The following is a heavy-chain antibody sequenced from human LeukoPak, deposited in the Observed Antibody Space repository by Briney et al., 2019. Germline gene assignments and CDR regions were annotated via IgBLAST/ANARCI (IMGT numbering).Heavy chain of an antibody. Sequence: GGSLRLSCAASGFTFSSYGMHWVRQAPGKGLEWVASINQDGSDKYYVESVKGRFTISRDNAKNSLYLQMNSLRAEDTAVYYCAELGITMIGGVWGKGTTVTISS. D-gene: IGHD3-10*02. CDR3: AELGITMIGGV. CDR1: GFTFSSYG. CDR2: INQDGSDK. V-gene: IGHV3-7*01. J-gene: IGHJ6*04.